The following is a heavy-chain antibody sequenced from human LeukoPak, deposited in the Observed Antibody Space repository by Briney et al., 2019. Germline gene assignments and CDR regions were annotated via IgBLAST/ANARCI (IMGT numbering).Heavy chain of an antibody. CDR2: INPHGSEK. V-gene: IGHV3-7*01. Sequence: PGGSLRLSCAASGFTFDRSWMNWVRQPPGRGLEWVANINPHGSEKRYVDSVKGRFTISRDNAKNTLYLQMNSLRAEDTAVYYCARARGLGYGDDVRWFDPWGQGTLVTVSS. J-gene: IGHJ5*02. CDR3: ARARGLGYGDDVRWFDP. CDR1: GFTFDRSW. D-gene: IGHD4-17*01.